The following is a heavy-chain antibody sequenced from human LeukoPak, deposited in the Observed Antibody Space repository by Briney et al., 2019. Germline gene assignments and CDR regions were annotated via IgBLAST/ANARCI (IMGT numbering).Heavy chain of an antibody. CDR2: ISGSGSTI. V-gene: IGHV3-48*03. J-gene: IGHJ4*02. CDR1: GFTFSSYE. D-gene: IGHD1-26*01. CDR3: ARRPRGSDY. Sequence: GGSLRLSCAASGFTFSSYEMNWVRQAPGKGLEWVSYISGSGSTIYYADSVKGRFTISRDNAKNSLYLQMNSLRAEDTAVYYCARRPRGSDYWGQGTLVTVSS.